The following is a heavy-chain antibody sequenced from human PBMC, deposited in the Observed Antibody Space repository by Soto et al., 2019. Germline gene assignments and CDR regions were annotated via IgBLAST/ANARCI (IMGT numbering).Heavy chain of an antibody. V-gene: IGHV3-11*05. CDR3: AKGHYGLDV. J-gene: IGHJ6*02. Sequence: QVQLVESGGALVKPGGSLRLSCAASGFTFSDYYMSWIRQAPGKALEWVSYISTSSYTNFADSVKGRFTISRDNARNSLYLPRNSLRDEDTAVYYCAKGHYGLDVWGQGTTVTVSS. CDR1: GFTFSDYY. CDR2: ISTSSYT.